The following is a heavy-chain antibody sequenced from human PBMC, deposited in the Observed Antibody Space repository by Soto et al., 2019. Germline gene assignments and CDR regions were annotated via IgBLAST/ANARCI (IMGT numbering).Heavy chain of an antibody. CDR3: ASRQISPPPRGAASARGGMDV. J-gene: IGHJ6*02. CDR2: IWNDGNGY. D-gene: IGHD6-13*01. CDR1: GFNFNNYG. V-gene: IGHV3-33*01. Sequence: QVQLVESGGGVVQPGRSLRLSCAASGFNFNNYGMHWVRQAPGKGLEWVAVIWNDGNGYYYANSVKGRFTISRDNSKNTLYLQMSSLRAEDTAVYYCASRQISPPPRGAASARGGMDVWGQGTTVTVSS.